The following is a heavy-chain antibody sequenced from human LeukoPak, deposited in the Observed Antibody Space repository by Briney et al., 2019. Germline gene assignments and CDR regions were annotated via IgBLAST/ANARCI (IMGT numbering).Heavy chain of an antibody. Sequence: SETLSLTCTVSGGSISGSSYYWGWIRQPPGKGLEWIGSIYYSGSTYYNPSLKSRVTISVDTSKNQFSLKLSSVTAADTAVYYCARHQEYQLLFRYWGQGTLVTVSS. J-gene: IGHJ4*02. V-gene: IGHV4-39*01. CDR3: ARHQEYQLLFRY. D-gene: IGHD2-2*01. CDR2: IYYSGST. CDR1: GGSISGSSYY.